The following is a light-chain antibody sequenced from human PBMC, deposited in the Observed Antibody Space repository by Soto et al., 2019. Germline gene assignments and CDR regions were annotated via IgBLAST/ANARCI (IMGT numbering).Light chain of an antibody. Sequence: QSVLTQPRSVSGSPGQSVAISCTGTNSDAGGYKYVSWYQQHPGKAPKLVIYDVSERPSGVPDRFSGSRSGNTASLTISGLQAEDEADYYCFSYAGTYTLGVLGGGTKLTVL. CDR3: FSYAGTYTLGV. V-gene: IGLV2-11*01. CDR1: NSDAGGYKY. CDR2: DVS. J-gene: IGLJ3*02.